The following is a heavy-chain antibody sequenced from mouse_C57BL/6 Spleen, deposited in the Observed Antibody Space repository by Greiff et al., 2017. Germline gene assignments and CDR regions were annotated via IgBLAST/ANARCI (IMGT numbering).Heavy chain of an antibody. D-gene: IGHD2-2*01. Sequence: EVQGVESGGDLVKPGGSLKLSCAASGFTFSSYGMSWVRQTPDKRLEWVATISSGGSYTYYPDSVKGRFTISRDNAKNTLYLQMSSLKSEDTAMYYCARHRGYDENYFDYWGQGTTLTVSS. CDR2: ISSGGSYT. CDR1: GFTFSSYG. V-gene: IGHV5-6*01. CDR3: ARHRGYDENYFDY. J-gene: IGHJ2*01.